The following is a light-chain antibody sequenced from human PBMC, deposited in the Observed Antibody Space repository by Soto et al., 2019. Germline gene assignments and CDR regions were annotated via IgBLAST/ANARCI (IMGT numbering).Light chain of an antibody. CDR3: QQEDNHLTLT. Sequence: DIQITQSPSSLSASVGDRVTITCQASQDISNYLKWYQQKPGKAPKPLIDDASNLETGVPSRFSGSGSGTDFTFTISSLQPEDIATYYCQQEDNHLTLTFGGGTKVDIK. V-gene: IGKV1-33*01. CDR2: DAS. CDR1: QDISNY. J-gene: IGKJ4*01.